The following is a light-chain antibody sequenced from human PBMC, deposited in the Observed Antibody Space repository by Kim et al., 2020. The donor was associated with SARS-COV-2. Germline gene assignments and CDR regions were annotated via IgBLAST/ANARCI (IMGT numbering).Light chain of an antibody. V-gene: IGLV3-21*04. Sequence: SYELTQPPSVSVAPGETARITCGGNNIESKSVHWYQQKPGQAPVLVIYYDIDRPSGIPERFSGSNSGNTATLSISRVEAGDEADYYCQVCDSSSDHVVFGGGTQLTVL. CDR3: QVCDSSSDHVV. J-gene: IGLJ2*01. CDR2: YDI. CDR1: NIESKS.